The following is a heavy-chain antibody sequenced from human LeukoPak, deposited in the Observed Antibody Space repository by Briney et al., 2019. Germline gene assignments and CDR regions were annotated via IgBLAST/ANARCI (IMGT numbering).Heavy chain of an antibody. J-gene: IGHJ6*03. CDR2: ISGSGGST. CDR1: GFTFDDYA. V-gene: IGHV3-23*01. D-gene: IGHD3-3*01. CDR3: AKDKYNFWSGSNYYYMDV. Sequence: PGGSLRLSCAASGFTFDDYAMHWVRQAPGRGLEWVSGISGSGGSTYYADSVKGRFTISRDNSKNTLYLQMNSLRAEDTAVYYCAKDKYNFWSGSNYYYMDVWGKGTTVTVSS.